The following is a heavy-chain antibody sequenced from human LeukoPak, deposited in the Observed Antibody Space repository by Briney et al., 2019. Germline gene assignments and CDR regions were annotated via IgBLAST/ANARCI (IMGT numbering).Heavy chain of an antibody. Sequence: PGGSLRLSCAASGFTFSGYGMNWVRQAPGKGLEWVAGISNGGNEFYADSVKGRFTISRDTSKNTLYLQMSSLRSEDTAVYYCARDLIRAGIAAARYWGQGTLVTVSS. J-gene: IGHJ4*02. D-gene: IGHD6-13*01. CDR1: GFTFSGYG. CDR2: ISNGGNE. V-gene: IGHV3-30*15. CDR3: ARDLIRAGIAAARY.